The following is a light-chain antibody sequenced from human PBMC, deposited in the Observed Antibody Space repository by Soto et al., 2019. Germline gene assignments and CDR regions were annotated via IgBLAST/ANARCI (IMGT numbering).Light chain of an antibody. CDR3: QQYNSSTWT. CDR1: QTVSRD. V-gene: IGKV3-15*01. J-gene: IGKJ1*01. Sequence: ELVMTQPPATLAVSPGGRANLPCRASQTVSRDLDWYQQKHGKAPRLLIYGASTRATGIPARFSGSGSGTEFTITISSLQHEDFEVYSCQQYNSSTWTFGHGTKVDIK. CDR2: GAS.